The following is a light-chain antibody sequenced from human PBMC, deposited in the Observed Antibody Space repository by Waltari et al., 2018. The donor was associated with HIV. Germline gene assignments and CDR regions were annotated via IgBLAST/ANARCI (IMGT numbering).Light chain of an antibody. CDR3: AAWDDNLSAYV. CDR1: SSNLGSNF. V-gene: IGLV1-47*01. Sequence: QSVLTQPPSASGTPGQRVPISCSGSSSNLGSNFVYWYQQLPGTSPKLLTSRNNQGPSGVPDRFSGSKSATSASLAISGLRSEDEAEDYCAAWDDNLSAYVFGTGTKVTVL. J-gene: IGLJ1*01. CDR2: RNN.